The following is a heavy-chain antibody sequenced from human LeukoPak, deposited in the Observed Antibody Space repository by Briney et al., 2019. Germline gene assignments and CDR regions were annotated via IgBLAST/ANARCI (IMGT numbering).Heavy chain of an antibody. CDR3: ARVVWGTDRAFDI. CDR1: GGTFSSYA. D-gene: IGHD3-16*01. V-gene: IGHV1-69*05. J-gene: IGHJ3*02. CDR2: IIPIFGTA. Sequence: SVKVSCKASGGTFSSYAISWVRQAPGQGREWMGGIIPIFGTANYAQKFQGRVTITTDESTSTAYMELRSLRSDDTAVYYCARVVWGTDRAFDIWGQGTMVTVSS.